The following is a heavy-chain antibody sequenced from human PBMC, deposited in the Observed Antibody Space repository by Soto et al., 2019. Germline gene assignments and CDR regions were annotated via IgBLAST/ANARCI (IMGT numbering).Heavy chain of an antibody. CDR1: GFTVSSYR. V-gene: IGHV3-66*01. CDR2: IYSAGST. CDR3: AVSRLTGVYDS. J-gene: IGHJ4*02. Sequence: GGSLRLSCAASGFTVSSYRMSWVRQAPGKGLEWVSVIYSAGSTYYADSVKGRFTISRDNTKNSLYLQMDALRVEDTAVYYCAVSRLTGVYDSWGLGTLVTVSS. D-gene: IGHD2-8*01.